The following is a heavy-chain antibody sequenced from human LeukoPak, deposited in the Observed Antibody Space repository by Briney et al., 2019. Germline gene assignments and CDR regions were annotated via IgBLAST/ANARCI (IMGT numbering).Heavy chain of an antibody. V-gene: IGHV1-8*01. CDR2: MNPNSGNT. D-gene: IGHD3-22*01. J-gene: IGHJ4*02. CDR1: GYTFTSYD. Sequence: APVKVSCKASGYTFTSYDINWVRQATGQGLEWMGWMNPNSGNTGYAQKSQGRVTMTRNSSISTAYMELSSLRSEDTAVYYCARGDSSGSYHLGYWGQGTLVTVSS. CDR3: ARGDSSGSYHLGY.